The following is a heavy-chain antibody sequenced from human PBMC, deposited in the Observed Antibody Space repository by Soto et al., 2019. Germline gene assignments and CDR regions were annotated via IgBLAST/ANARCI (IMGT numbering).Heavy chain of an antibody. CDR2: IIPILGIA. CDR1: GGTFSSYT. Sequence: QVQLVQSGAEVKKPGSSVKVSCKASGGTFSSYTISWVRQAPGQGLEWMGRIIPILGIANYAQKFQGRVTITADKSTSTAYMELSSLRSEDTAVYYCAREGSSWQATLYYYYYGMDVWGQGTTVTVSS. V-gene: IGHV1-69*08. J-gene: IGHJ6*02. D-gene: IGHD6-13*01. CDR3: AREGSSWQATLYYYYYGMDV.